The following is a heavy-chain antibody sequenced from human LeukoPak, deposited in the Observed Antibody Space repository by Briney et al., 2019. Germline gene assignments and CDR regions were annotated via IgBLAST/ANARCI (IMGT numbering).Heavy chain of an antibody. CDR2: IYTTGST. V-gene: IGHV4-4*07. Sequence: SEPLSLTCTVSGGSISSYYWSWIRQPAGKGLEWIGRIYTTGSTNYNPSLKSRVTMSVDTSKNQLSLNLISVTAADTALYYCARSDSGNYPFDYWGQGTLVTVSS. J-gene: IGHJ4*02. D-gene: IGHD1-26*01. CDR3: ARSDSGNYPFDY. CDR1: GGSISSYY.